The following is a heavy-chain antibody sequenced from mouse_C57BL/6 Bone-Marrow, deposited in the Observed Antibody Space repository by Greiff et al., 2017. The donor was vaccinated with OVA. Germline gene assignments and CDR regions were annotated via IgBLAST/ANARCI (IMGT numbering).Heavy chain of an antibody. CDR1: GFNIKDDY. J-gene: IGHJ4*01. CDR3: TTLLLYYYAMDY. CDR2: IDPENGDT. D-gene: IGHD2-1*01. V-gene: IGHV14-4*01. Sequence: EVMLVESGAELVRPGASVKLSCTASGFNIKDDYMHWVKQRPEQGLEWIGWIDPENGDTEYASKFQGKATITADTSSNTAYLQLSSLTSEDAAVYYCTTLLLYYYAMDYWGQGTSVTVSS.